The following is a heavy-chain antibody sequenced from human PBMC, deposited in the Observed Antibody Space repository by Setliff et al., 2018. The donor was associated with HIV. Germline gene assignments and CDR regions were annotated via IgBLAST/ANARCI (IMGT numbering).Heavy chain of an antibody. J-gene: IGHJ3*02. CDR1: GGTFSDYA. CDR3: AGIRGGDAFDI. D-gene: IGHD3-10*01. V-gene: IGHV1-69*10. Sequence: SVKVSCKASGGTFSDYAFTWVRQAPGQGLEWMGGIIPLLTLANYARKFQDRITITADESTSTVFMDLSSLRSEDTAVYYCAGIRGGDAFDIWGQGTMVTVSS. CDR2: IIPLLTLA.